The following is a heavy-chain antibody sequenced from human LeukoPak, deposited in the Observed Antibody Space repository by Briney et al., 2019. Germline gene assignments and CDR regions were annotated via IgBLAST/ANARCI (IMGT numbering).Heavy chain of an antibody. Sequence: VASVKVSCKASGGTFSSYAISWVRQAPGQGLEWMGGIIPIFGTANYAQKFQGRVTITADESTSTAYMELSSLRSEDTAVYYCATMVHYYDSSGYAYYFDYWGQGTLVTVSS. CDR3: ATMVHYYDSSGYAYYFDY. CDR2: IIPIFGTA. CDR1: GGTFSSYA. J-gene: IGHJ4*02. V-gene: IGHV1-69*13. D-gene: IGHD3-22*01.